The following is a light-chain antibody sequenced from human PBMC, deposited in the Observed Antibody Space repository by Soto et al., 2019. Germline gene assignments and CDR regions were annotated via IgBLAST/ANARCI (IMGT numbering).Light chain of an antibody. J-gene: IGKJ4*01. CDR2: GAS. V-gene: IGKV3-15*01. CDR3: QQYTYWPLT. Sequence: EIVMTQSPATLSVSPGERATLTCRASQSVNSNLTWYQQKPGQAPRLLIYGASTRPTGIPASRFSGSGSGTEFTLTISSLQSEDFAVYYCQQYTYWPLTFGGGTKVEIK. CDR1: QSVNSN.